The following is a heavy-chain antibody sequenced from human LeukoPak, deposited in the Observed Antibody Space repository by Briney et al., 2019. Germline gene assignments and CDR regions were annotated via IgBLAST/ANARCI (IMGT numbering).Heavy chain of an antibody. D-gene: IGHD1-26*01. CDR1: GFTVSSNY. Sequence: GGSLRLSCAASGFTVSSNYMNWVRQAPGKGLEWVSVIYSGGSTYYADSVKGRFTISRDNSKNTLYLQMNSLRAEDTAVYYCAKVAEVGATGYYYYMDVWGKGTTVTISS. J-gene: IGHJ6*03. CDR2: IYSGGST. CDR3: AKVAEVGATGYYYYMDV. V-gene: IGHV3-66*01.